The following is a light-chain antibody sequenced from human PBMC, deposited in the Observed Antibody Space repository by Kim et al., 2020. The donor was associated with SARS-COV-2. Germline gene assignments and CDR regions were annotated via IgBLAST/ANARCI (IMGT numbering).Light chain of an antibody. Sequence: QSALTQPRSVSGSPGQSVTISCTGTSSDVGAYNYVSWYQQHPGKAPKLMICDVSRRPSGVLDRFSGSKSGNTASLTISGLQAEDEADYYCCSYAGTYPWVFGGGTRLTVL. CDR3: CSYAGTYPWV. J-gene: IGLJ3*02. V-gene: IGLV2-11*01. CDR2: DVS. CDR1: SSDVGAYNY.